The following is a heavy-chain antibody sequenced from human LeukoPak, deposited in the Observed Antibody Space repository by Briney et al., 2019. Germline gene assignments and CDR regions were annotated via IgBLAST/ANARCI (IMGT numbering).Heavy chain of an antibody. J-gene: IGHJ3*02. CDR1: GFTVSSNY. CDR3: ARDESKDDYGDYYAFDI. Sequence: GGSLRLSCAASGFTVSSNYMGWVRQAPGKGLEWVSVIYSGGSTYHADSVKGRFTISRDNSKNTRYLQVNSLRAEDTAVYYCARDESKDDYGDYYAFDIWGQGTMVTVSS. CDR2: IYSGGST. V-gene: IGHV3-66*01. D-gene: IGHD4-17*01.